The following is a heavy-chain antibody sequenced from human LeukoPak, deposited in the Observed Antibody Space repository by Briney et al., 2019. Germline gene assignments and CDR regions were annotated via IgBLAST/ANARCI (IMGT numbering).Heavy chain of an antibody. CDR1: GFTFSDYY. Sequence: GSLRLSCAASGFTFSDYYMSWIRQAPGKGLEWVSYISSGSSYTKYADSVKGRFTISRDNAKKSLYLQMNSLRDEDTAVYYCARDTSGTNYSFDYWGQGTSVTASS. V-gene: IGHV3-11*05. J-gene: IGHJ4*02. D-gene: IGHD4/OR15-4a*01. CDR2: ISSGSSYT. CDR3: ARDTSGTNYSFDY.